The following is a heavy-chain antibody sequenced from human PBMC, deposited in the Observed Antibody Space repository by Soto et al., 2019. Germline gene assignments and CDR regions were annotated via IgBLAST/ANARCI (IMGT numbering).Heavy chain of an antibody. J-gene: IGHJ6*03. CDR1: GGSFSGYY. Sequence: QVQLQQCGAGLLKPSETLSLTCAVYGGSFSGYYWSWIRQPPGKGLEWIGEINHSGSTNYNPSLKIRVTIAADTSKNQFSLKRSSVTAADTAVYYCARGGLHRSFFPVGNYCMDVWGKGTTVTVSS. D-gene: IGHD3-10*01. CDR3: ARGGLHRSFFPVGNYCMDV. CDR2: INHSGST. V-gene: IGHV4-34*01.